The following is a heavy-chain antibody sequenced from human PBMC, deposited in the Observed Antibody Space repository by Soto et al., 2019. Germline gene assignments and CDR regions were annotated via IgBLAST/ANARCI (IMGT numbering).Heavy chain of an antibody. V-gene: IGHV1-18*04. J-gene: IGHJ6*02. D-gene: IGHD3-22*01. CDR3: ARDYYDSSGSIYYYYGMDV. Sequence: ASVKVSCKASGYTFTSYGISWVRQAPGQGLEWMGWISAYNGNTNYAQKLQGRVTMTTDTSTSTAYMELRSLRSDDTAVYYCARDYYDSSGSIYYYYGMDVWGQGTTVTVS. CDR2: ISAYNGNT. CDR1: GYTFTSYG.